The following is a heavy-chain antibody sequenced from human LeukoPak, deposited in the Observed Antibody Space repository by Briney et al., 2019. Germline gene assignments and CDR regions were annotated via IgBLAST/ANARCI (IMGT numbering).Heavy chain of an antibody. Sequence: GGSLRLSCAASGFTFSSYQMNWVRQAPEKGLEWVSYITSSASTIYYADSVKGRFTISRDNAKNSLYLQMSSLRAEDTADYYCAGSTADYGLDVWGQGTTVTVSS. V-gene: IGHV3-48*03. D-gene: IGHD1-26*01. CDR1: GFTFSSYQ. CDR3: AGSTADYGLDV. CDR2: ITSSASTI. J-gene: IGHJ6*02.